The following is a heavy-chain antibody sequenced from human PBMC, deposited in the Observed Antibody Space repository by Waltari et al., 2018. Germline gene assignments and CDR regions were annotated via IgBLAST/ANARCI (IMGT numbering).Heavy chain of an antibody. CDR3: ARGRGGYYYAVDY. Sequence: QVQLQQWGAGLLKPSETLSLTCAVYGGSFRGYYWSWIRQPPGKGLEWIGEINHSGSTNYNPSLKSRVTISVDTSKNQFSLKLSSVTAADTAVYYCARGRGGYYYAVDYWGQGTLVTVSS. J-gene: IGHJ4*02. V-gene: IGHV4-34*01. D-gene: IGHD3-22*01. CDR2: INHSGST. CDR1: GGSFRGYY.